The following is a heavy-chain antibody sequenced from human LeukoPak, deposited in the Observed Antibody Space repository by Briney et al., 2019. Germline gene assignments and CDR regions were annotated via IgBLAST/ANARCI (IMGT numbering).Heavy chain of an antibody. CDR3: ARSIVVVTYRYFDY. CDR1: GGSISSSSYY. D-gene: IGHD3-22*01. Sequence: PSETLSLTCTVSGGSISSSSYYWGWIRQPPGKGLEWIGSIYYSGSTYYNPSLKRRVTISVDTSKNQFSLKLSSVTAADTAVYYCARSIVVVTYRYFDYWGQGTLVIVPS. CDR2: IYYSGST. J-gene: IGHJ4*02. V-gene: IGHV4-39*01.